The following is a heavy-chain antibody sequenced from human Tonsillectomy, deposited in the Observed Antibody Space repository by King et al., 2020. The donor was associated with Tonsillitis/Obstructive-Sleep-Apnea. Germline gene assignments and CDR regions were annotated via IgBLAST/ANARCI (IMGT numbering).Heavy chain of an antibody. CDR2: IYSGGST. Sequence: VQLVESGGGLIQPGGSLRLSCAASGFTISNDYMSWVRQDPGKGLEWVAVIYSGGSTYYADSVKGRFTISRDNSKNTVYLQMNSLRAEDAAVYYCASGYCSGGSCPHYYYMDVWGKGTTVTVS. D-gene: IGHD2-15*01. CDR3: ASGYCSGGSCPHYYYMDV. J-gene: IGHJ6*03. V-gene: IGHV3-53*01. CDR1: GFTISNDY.